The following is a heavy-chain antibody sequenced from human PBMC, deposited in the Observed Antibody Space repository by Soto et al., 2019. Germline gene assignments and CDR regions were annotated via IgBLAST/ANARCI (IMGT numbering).Heavy chain of an antibody. CDR1: GGSISSYY. Sequence: QVQLQESGPGLVKPSETLSLTCTVSGGSISSYYWIWIRQPPGKGLEWIGYIYYSGSTNYNPSLKSRVTISVDTSKNQFSLKLSSVTAADTAVYYCARAAEVAMVRIWFDPWGQGTLVTVSS. CDR3: ARAAEVAMVRIWFDP. J-gene: IGHJ5*02. V-gene: IGHV4-59*01. CDR2: IYYSGST. D-gene: IGHD3-10*01.